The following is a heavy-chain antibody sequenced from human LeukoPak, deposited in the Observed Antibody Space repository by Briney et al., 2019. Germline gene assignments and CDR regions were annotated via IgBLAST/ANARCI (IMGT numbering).Heavy chain of an antibody. D-gene: IGHD6-13*01. V-gene: IGHV3-30*02. CDR1: GFIFDDYA. Sequence: GGSLRLSCAASGFIFDDYAMYWVRQAPGKGLEWVAFIRYDGSNKYYADSVKGRFTISRDNSKNTLYLQMNSLRAEDTAVYYCAKEGYSSSSPYYYYMDVWGKGTTVTVSS. CDR3: AKEGYSSSSPYYYYMDV. J-gene: IGHJ6*03. CDR2: IRYDGSNK.